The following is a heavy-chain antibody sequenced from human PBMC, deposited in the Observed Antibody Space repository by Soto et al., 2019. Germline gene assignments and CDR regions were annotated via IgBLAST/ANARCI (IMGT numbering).Heavy chain of an antibody. D-gene: IGHD3-3*01. J-gene: IGHJ4*02. CDR2: IYYSGNT. V-gene: IGHV4-61*08. CDR3: ARGGRFLEWLSSYYFDY. CDR1: GDSISSGDYY. Sequence: SETLSLTCTVSGDSISSGDYYWSWIRQPPGKGLEWIGCIYYSGNTNYNPSLKSRVTISVDTSKNQFSLKLSSVTAADTAVYYCARGGRFLEWLSSYYFDYWGQGTLVTVSS.